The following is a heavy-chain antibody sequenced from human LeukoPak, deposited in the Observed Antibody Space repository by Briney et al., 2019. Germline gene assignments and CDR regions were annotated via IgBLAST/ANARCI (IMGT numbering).Heavy chain of an antibody. CDR2: IYYSGST. J-gene: IGHJ4*02. CDR3: TRRAYYDSSGYYPTLDY. V-gene: IGHV4-39*01. CDR1: GGSISSSGYY. Sequence: SETLSPTCTVSGGSISSSGYYWGWIRQPPGKGLEWIGSIYYSGSTYYNPSLKSRVTISVDTSKNQFSLKLSSVTAADTAVYYCTRRAYYDSSGYYPTLDYWGQGTLVTVSS. D-gene: IGHD3-22*01.